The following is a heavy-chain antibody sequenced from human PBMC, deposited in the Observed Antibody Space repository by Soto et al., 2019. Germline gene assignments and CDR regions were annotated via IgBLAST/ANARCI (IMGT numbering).Heavy chain of an antibody. CDR3: ARADYYGSSGYHLDY. CDR2: INPSGGST. Sequence: QVQVAQSGAEVKMPGASVKVSCWASGYPFTNFYIHWVRQAPGQGLEWMGIINPSGGSTAYAQTFLGRVTMTRDTSTSTVYMEVSSLRSEDTAVYYCARADYYGSSGYHLDYWGQGTLVTVSS. J-gene: IGHJ4*02. CDR1: GYPFTNFY. V-gene: IGHV1-46*01. D-gene: IGHD3-22*01.